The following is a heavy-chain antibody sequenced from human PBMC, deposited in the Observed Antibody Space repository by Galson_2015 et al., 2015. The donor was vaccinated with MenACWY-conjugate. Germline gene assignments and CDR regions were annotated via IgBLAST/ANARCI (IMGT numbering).Heavy chain of an antibody. CDR3: ARLAYSGSYYESYFDY. CDR2: ISSSSSTI. D-gene: IGHD1-26*01. J-gene: IGHJ4*02. Sequence: SLRLSCAASGFTFSSYSMNWVRQAPGKGLEWVSYISSSSSTIYYADSVKGRFTISRDNAKNSLYLQMNSLRAEDTAVYYCARLAYSGSYYESYFDYWGQGTLVTVSS. CDR1: GFTFSSYS. V-gene: IGHV3-48*01.